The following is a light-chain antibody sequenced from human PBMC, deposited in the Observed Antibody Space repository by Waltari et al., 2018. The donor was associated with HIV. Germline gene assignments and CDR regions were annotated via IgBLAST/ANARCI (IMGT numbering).Light chain of an antibody. V-gene: IGLV2-14*01. CDR1: TSDIGGYNF. J-gene: IGLJ2*01. Sequence: QSALTQPASVSGSPGQSITMSCTGTTSDIGGYNFVSWYQQHPGKAPKVIIYEVSNRPSGVSTRFSGSKSGNTASLTISGLQAEDEADYYCSSYSPATNVAFGGGTKLTVL. CDR2: EVS. CDR3: SSYSPATNVA.